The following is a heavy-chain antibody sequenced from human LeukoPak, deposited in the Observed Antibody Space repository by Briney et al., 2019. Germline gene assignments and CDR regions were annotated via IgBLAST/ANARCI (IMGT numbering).Heavy chain of an antibody. Sequence: SETLSLTCAVHGGAFSGYFWSWIRQPPGKGLEWIGEMIHTGRTNYNPSLRSRVTLSVDTSKNQLSLNLNSVTAADTAVYYCARGVDGHFDYWGQGTLVTVSS. D-gene: IGHD3/OR15-3a*01. J-gene: IGHJ4*02. V-gene: IGHV4-34*01. CDR2: MIHTGRT. CDR3: ARGVDGHFDY. CDR1: GGAFSGYF.